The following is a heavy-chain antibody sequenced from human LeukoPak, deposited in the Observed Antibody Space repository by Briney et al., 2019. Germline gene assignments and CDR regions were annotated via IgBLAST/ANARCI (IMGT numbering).Heavy chain of an antibody. Sequence: SETLSLTCSVSGGSISSYYWSWIRQPPGKGLEWIGYIYYSGTTNYNPSLKSRVTISVDTSKNQFSLKLSSVTAADTAVYYCARNYDSSGYTTFGYWGQGTLVTVSS. CDR2: IYYSGTT. J-gene: IGHJ4*02. D-gene: IGHD3-22*01. CDR1: GGSISSYY. CDR3: ARNYDSSGYTTFGY. V-gene: IGHV4-59*01.